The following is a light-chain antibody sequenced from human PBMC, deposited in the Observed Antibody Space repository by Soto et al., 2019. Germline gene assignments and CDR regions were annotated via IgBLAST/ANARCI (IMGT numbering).Light chain of an antibody. CDR3: SSYTSSKGV. V-gene: IGLV2-14*01. Sequence: QSVLTQPASVFGSPGQSITISCTGTSSDVGGYNYVSWYQQHPGKAPKLMIYDVSNRPSGVSNRFSGSKSGNTASLTISGLQAEDEADYYCSSYTSSKGVFGTGNKVTVL. J-gene: IGLJ1*01. CDR1: SSDVGGYNY. CDR2: DVS.